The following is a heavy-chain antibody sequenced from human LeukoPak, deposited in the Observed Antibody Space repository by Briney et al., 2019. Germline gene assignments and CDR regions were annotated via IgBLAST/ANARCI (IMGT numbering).Heavy chain of an antibody. CDR1: GYSFSGYW. V-gene: IGHV5-10-1*01. J-gene: IGHJ3*02. CDR2: IDPGDSQT. D-gene: IGHD2-21*01. CDR3: AVKGVVVGGLDI. Sequence: GESLRISCKGSGYSFSGYWISWVRQMPGKGLEWTGKIDPGDSQTIYSPSFQGHVIISIDKSISTAYLQWNSLKASDSAMYFCAVKGVVVGGLDIWGQGTMVAVSS.